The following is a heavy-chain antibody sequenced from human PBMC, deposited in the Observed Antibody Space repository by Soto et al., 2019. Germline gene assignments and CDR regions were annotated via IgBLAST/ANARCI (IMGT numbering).Heavy chain of an antibody. V-gene: IGHV3-23*01. CDR1: GFTFSSYA. CDR3: AKAGYSSSWYHDGMDV. D-gene: IGHD6-13*01. CDR2: ISGSGGST. J-gene: IGHJ6*02. Sequence: PGGSLRLSSAASGFTFSSYAMTWVRHPPGKGLEWVSAISGSGGSTYYADSVKGRFTISRDNSKNTLYLQRNSMRAEDTAVYYCAKAGYSSSWYHDGMDVWGQGTTVPVFS.